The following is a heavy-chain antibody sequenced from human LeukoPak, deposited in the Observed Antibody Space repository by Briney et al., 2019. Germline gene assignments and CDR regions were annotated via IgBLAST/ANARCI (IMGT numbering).Heavy chain of an antibody. CDR3: ARDWRITFGGVIVPLFGY. CDR1: GYTFTSYG. J-gene: IGHJ4*02. Sequence: ASVKVSCKASGYTFTSYGISWVRQAPGHGLEWMGWISAYNGNTNYAQKLQGRVTMTTDTSTSTAYMELRSLRSDDTAVYYCARDWRITFGGVIVPLFGYWGQGTLVTVSS. V-gene: IGHV1-18*04. CDR2: ISAYNGNT. D-gene: IGHD3-16*02.